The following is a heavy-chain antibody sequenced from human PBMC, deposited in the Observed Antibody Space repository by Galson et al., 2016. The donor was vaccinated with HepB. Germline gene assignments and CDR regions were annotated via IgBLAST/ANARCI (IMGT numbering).Heavy chain of an antibody. CDR1: GYAFRSYG. Sequence: SVKVSCKASGYAFRSYGISWVRQAPGQGLEWMGWISTYNGNTNYAQTFQGRVTLTTDTSTSAAYMELRSLRSDDTAVYYCARAEELCSGYSCYYNGFDPWGQGTLVTVSS. CDR2: ISTYNGNT. CDR3: ARAEELCSGYSCYYNGFDP. J-gene: IGHJ5*02. D-gene: IGHD5-12*01. V-gene: IGHV1-18*01.